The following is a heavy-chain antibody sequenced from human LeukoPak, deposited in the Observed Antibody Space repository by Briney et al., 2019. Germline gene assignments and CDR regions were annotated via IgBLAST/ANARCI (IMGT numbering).Heavy chain of an antibody. D-gene: IGHD6-19*01. J-gene: IGHJ4*02. CDR2: ISVDGGGT. CDR3: AKDSVGVAGPDY. V-gene: IGHV3-23*01. Sequence: PGGSLRLSCVASGFTFSMYAMSWVRQAPGKGLEWISVISVDGGGTYYADSVKGRFTISRDNSKSTLYLQMNSLRAEDTAVYYCAKDSVGVAGPDYWGQGSLVTVSS. CDR1: GFTFSMYA.